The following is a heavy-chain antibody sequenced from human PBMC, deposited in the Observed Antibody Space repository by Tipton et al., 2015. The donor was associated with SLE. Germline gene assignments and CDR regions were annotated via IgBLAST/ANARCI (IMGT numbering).Heavy chain of an antibody. V-gene: IGHV4-31*03. CDR1: GGSISSGGYY. Sequence: TLSLTCTVSGGSISSGGYYWSWIRQHPGRGLEWIGYIYYSGSTYYNPSLKSRVTISVDTSKNQFSLKMSSMTAADTAVYYCARNAAYSSSPVDFQHWGQGTLVTVSS. J-gene: IGHJ1*01. CDR3: ARNAAYSSSPVDFQH. CDR2: IYYSGST. D-gene: IGHD6-13*01.